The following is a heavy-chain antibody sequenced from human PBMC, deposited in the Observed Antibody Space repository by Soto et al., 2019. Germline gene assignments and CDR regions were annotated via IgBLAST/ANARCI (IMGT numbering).Heavy chain of an antibody. CDR3: ARDQEVGPVVYGMDV. Sequence: ASVKVSCKASGGTFSSYAISWVRQAPGQGLEWMGGIIPIFGTANYAQKFQGRVTITADESTSTAYMELSSLRSEDTAVYYCARDQEVGPVVYGMDVWGQGTTVTVSS. CDR2: IIPIFGTA. V-gene: IGHV1-69*13. J-gene: IGHJ6*02. CDR1: GGTFSSYA. D-gene: IGHD2-15*01.